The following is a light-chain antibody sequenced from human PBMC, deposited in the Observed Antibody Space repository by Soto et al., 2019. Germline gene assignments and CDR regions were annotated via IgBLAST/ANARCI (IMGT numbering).Light chain of an antibody. J-gene: IGKJ1*01. CDR1: QSISSY. V-gene: IGKV1-5*01. CDR2: DAS. CDR3: QQYNSNSGT. Sequence: DLQMTQSPSTLSASVGDRVTITCRASQSISSYLAWYQQNPGKAPNLLIYDASSLKSGVPSRFSGSGSGTEFTLTISSLQPEDFATYYCQQYNSNSGTFGQGTKVEIK.